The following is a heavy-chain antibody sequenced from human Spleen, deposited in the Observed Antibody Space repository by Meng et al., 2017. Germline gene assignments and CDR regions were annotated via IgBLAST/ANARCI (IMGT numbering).Heavy chain of an antibody. Sequence: GGSLRLSCAASGFTVSSNYMSWVRQAPGKGLEWVSYISSSGSTIYYADSVKGRFTISRDNAKNSLYLQMNSLRAEDTAVYYCARVGSGWYFSWFDPWGQGTLVTVSS. V-gene: IGHV3-11*01. CDR1: GFTVSSNY. CDR2: ISSSGSTI. CDR3: ARVGSGWYFSWFDP. D-gene: IGHD6-19*01. J-gene: IGHJ5*02.